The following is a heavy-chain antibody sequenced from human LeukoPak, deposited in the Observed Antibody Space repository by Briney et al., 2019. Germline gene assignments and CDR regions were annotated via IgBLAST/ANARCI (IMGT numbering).Heavy chain of an antibody. V-gene: IGHV4-59*01. Sequence: SETLSLTCTVSGGSISSYYWSWIRQPPGKGLEWIGYIYYSGSTNYNPSPKSRVTMSVDTSKNQFSLRLSSMTAADTAVYYCARVTGYMIEDYFDYWGQGTLVTVSS. D-gene: IGHD3-22*01. CDR3: ARVTGYMIEDYFDY. CDR1: GGSISSYY. CDR2: IYYSGST. J-gene: IGHJ4*02.